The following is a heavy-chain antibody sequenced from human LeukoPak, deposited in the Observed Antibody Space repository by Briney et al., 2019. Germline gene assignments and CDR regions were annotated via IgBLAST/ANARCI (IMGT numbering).Heavy chain of an antibody. Sequence: GSVKVSCKASGYTFTSYYMHWVRQAPGQGLEWMGIINPSGGSTSYAQKFQGRVTMTRDTSTSTVYMELSSLRSEDTAVYYCARDTPPYDYGDYVGVEYYYYGMDVWGQGTTVTVSS. CDR1: GYTFTSYY. V-gene: IGHV1-46*01. CDR2: INPSGGST. J-gene: IGHJ6*02. D-gene: IGHD4-17*01. CDR3: ARDTPPYDYGDYVGVEYYYYGMDV.